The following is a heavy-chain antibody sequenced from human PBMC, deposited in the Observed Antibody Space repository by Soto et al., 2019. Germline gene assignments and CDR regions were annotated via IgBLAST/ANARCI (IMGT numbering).Heavy chain of an antibody. D-gene: IGHD6-19*01. J-gene: IGHJ4*02. CDR1: GGSISSSSYY. Sequence: PSETLSLTCTVSGGSISSSSYYWGWIRQPPGKGLEWIGSIYYSGSTYYNPSLKSRVTISVDTSKNQFSLKLSSVTAADTAVYYCARLSVAGNRPFDYWGQGTLVTVSS. CDR3: ARLSVAGNRPFDY. V-gene: IGHV4-39*01. CDR2: IYYSGST.